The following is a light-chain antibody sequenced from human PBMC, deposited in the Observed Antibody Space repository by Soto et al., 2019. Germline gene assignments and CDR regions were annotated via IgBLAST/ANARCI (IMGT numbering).Light chain of an antibody. V-gene: IGLV2-14*01. CDR1: SSDVGAYNY. J-gene: IGLJ2*01. Sequence: QSALTQPASVSGSPEQSITISCTGTSSDVGAYNYVSWYQQHPGKAPKLMIYDVNIRPSGVSNRFSGSKSGNTASLTISGLQAEDEADYYCTSWTTSTTMKFGGGTKLTVL. CDR2: DVN. CDR3: TSWTTSTTMK.